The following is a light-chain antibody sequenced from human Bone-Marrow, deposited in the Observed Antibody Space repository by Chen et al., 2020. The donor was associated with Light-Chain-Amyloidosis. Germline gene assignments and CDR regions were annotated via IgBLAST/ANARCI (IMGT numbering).Light chain of an antibody. J-gene: IGKJ2*01. Sequence: EIVLTQSPGTLSLSPGERATLSCRASQSISSNYLAWHQQKPGQAPRLLIYGASIRATGIPDRFSGSGSGTDFTLTISRLEAEDFAVYYCQQYDSSPPMYTFGHGTKLEIK. V-gene: IGKV3-20*01. CDR1: QSISSNY. CDR2: GAS. CDR3: QQYDSSPPMYT.